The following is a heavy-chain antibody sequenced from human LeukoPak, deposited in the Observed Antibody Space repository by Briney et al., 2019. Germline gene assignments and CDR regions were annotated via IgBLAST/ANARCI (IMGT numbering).Heavy chain of an antibody. Sequence: GSLRLSCAASGFTFSSYSMNWVRQAPGKGLEWVSYISSSSSTIYYADSVKGRFTISRDNAKNSLYLQMNSLRAEDTAVYYCARDQYCSSTSCYTFYYYYGMDVWGQGTTVTVSS. V-gene: IGHV3-48*01. J-gene: IGHJ6*02. D-gene: IGHD2-2*02. CDR2: ISSSSSTI. CDR3: ARDQYCSSTSCYTFYYYYGMDV. CDR1: GFTFSSYS.